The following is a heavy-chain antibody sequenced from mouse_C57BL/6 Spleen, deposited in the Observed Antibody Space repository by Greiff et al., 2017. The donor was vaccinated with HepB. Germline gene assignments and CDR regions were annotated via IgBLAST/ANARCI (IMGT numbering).Heavy chain of an antibody. V-gene: IGHV5-17*01. Sequence: EVMLVESGGGLVKPGGSLKLSCAASGFTFSDYGMHWVRQAPEKGLEWVAYISSGSSTIYYADTVKGRFTISRDNAKNTLFLQMTSLRSEDTAMYYCAKAPYYSNYAFAYWGQGTLVTVSA. D-gene: IGHD2-5*01. CDR3: AKAPYYSNYAFAY. CDR1: GFTFSDYG. J-gene: IGHJ3*01. CDR2: ISSGSSTI.